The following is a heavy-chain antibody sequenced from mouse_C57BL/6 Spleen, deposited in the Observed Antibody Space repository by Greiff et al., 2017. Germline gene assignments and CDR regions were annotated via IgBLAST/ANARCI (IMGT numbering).Heavy chain of an antibody. CDR3: ASEGHYGSSVYYAMDY. Sequence: QVQLQQSGAELARPGASVKLSCKASGYTFTSYGISWVKQRTGQGLEWIGEIYPRSGNTYYNEKFKGKATLTADKSSSTAYMELRSLTSEDSAVYFCASEGHYGSSVYYAMDYWGQGTSVTVSS. J-gene: IGHJ4*01. CDR2: IYPRSGNT. CDR1: GYTFTSYG. D-gene: IGHD1-1*01. V-gene: IGHV1-81*01.